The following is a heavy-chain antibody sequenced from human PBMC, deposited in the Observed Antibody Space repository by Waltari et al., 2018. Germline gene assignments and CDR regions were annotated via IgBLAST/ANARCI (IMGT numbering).Heavy chain of an antibody. CDR3: ARGGHYYDSSGFTFDI. CDR2: IYYRGST. D-gene: IGHD3-22*01. CDR1: GGSISSHY. J-gene: IGHJ3*02. V-gene: IGHV4-59*11. Sequence: QVQLQESGPGLVKPSETLSLTCTVSGGSISSHYWSWIRQPPGKGLEWIGYIYYRGSTNYNPSLKSRVTIAVDTSKNQFSLKLSSVTAADTAVYYCARGGHYYDSSGFTFDIWGQGTMVTVSS.